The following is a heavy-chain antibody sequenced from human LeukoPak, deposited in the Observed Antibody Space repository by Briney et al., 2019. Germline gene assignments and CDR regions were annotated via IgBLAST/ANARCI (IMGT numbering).Heavy chain of an antibody. D-gene: IGHD5-12*01. Sequence: ASVKVSCKASGFTFTAYHMHWVRQAPGQGLEWMGWINPNSGGTNYAQKLQGRVTMTTDTSTSTAYMELRSLRSDDTAVYYCARGFPTKGFDYWGQGTLVTVSS. CDR1: GFTFTAYH. J-gene: IGHJ4*02. CDR3: ARGFPTKGFDY. CDR2: INPNSGGT. V-gene: IGHV1-2*02.